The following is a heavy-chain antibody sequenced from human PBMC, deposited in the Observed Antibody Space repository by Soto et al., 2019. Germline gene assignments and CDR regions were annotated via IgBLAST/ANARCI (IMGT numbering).Heavy chain of an antibody. J-gene: IGHJ5*02. CDR2: IIPILGIA. V-gene: IGHV1-69*08. CDR1: GGTFSSYT. Sequence: QVQLVQSGAEVKKPGSSVKVSCKASGGTFSSYTISWVRQAPGQGLEWMGRIIPILGIANYAQKFQGRVTIXXDXSXXTAYMELSSLRSEDTAVYYCARDLYSRAQGSWFDPWGQGTLVTVSS. D-gene: IGHD6-13*01. CDR3: ARDLYSRAQGSWFDP.